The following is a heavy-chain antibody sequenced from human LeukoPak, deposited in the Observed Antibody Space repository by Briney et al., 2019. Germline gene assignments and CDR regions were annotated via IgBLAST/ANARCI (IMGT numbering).Heavy chain of an antibody. J-gene: IGHJ6*03. D-gene: IGHD3-10*01. CDR2: IYHSGST. Sequence: PSETLSLTCTVSGGSISSGGYYWSWIRQPPGKGLEWIGYIYHSGSTYYNPSLKSRVTISVDRSKNQFSLKLSSVTAADTAVYYCARDTWVGVPAYWNYMDVWGKGTTVTVSS. V-gene: IGHV4-30-2*01. CDR1: GGSISSGGYY. CDR3: ARDTWVGVPAYWNYMDV.